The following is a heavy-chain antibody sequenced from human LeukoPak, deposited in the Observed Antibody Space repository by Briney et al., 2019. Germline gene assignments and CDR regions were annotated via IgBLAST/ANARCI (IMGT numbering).Heavy chain of an antibody. CDR3: VNDRPLDYGSRDSMFVQ. Sequence: GGSLRLSCAASGFAFSNYAMTWVRQAPGRGLEWVSTISGSGDRTNYADSVKGLFSISRDNSRNTLYLQLNSLRADDTDVYFCVNDRPLDYGSRDSMFVQWAQGTLVTVSS. V-gene: IGHV3-23*01. CDR1: GFAFSNYA. D-gene: IGHD3-22*01. J-gene: IGHJ4*02. CDR2: ISGSGDRT.